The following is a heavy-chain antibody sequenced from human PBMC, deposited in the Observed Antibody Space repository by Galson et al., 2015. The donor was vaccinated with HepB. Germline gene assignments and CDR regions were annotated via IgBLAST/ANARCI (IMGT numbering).Heavy chain of an antibody. CDR2: ISYDGTSK. J-gene: IGHJ4*02. V-gene: IGHV3-30*04. Sequence: SLRLSCAASGFSFSSYAMHWVRQAPGKGLEWVSVISYDGTSKHYAESVKGRFTTSRDSSKNTLHLHRNSLRADDTAMYYCSRGGGDRTWPFDSWGQGALVTVSS. D-gene: IGHD3-16*01. CDR1: GFSFSSYA. CDR3: SRGGGDRTWPFDS.